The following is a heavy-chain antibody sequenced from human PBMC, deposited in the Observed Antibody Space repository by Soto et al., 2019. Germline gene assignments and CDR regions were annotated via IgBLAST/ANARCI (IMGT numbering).Heavy chain of an antibody. CDR2: VFHSGST. Sequence: PSETLSLTCAVSGASISSGGYSWNWIRQPPGKGLEWIGYVFHSGSTNYNPSLKSRVTISVDRSTNQFSLKLSSVTAADTAVYYCARRPNYYDSSRNWFDPWGQGTLVTVSS. J-gene: IGHJ5*02. D-gene: IGHD3-22*01. CDR3: ARRPNYYDSSRNWFDP. CDR1: GASISSGGYS. V-gene: IGHV4-30-2*01.